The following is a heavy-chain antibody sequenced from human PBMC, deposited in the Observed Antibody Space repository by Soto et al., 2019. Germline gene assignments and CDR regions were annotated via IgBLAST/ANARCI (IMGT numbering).Heavy chain of an antibody. D-gene: IGHD2-21*01. CDR3: DRLPVVAPSVDY. CDR2: IYYSGST. J-gene: IGHJ4*02. Sequence: QVQLQESGPGLVKPSQTLSLTCTVSGGSISSGDYYWSWIRQPPGKGLEWIGYIYYSGSTYYNPSLKSRVTISVDASNNQFSLKLSSVTAADTAVYYCDRLPVVAPSVDYWGQGTLVTVSS. V-gene: IGHV4-30-4*01. CDR1: GGSISSGDYY.